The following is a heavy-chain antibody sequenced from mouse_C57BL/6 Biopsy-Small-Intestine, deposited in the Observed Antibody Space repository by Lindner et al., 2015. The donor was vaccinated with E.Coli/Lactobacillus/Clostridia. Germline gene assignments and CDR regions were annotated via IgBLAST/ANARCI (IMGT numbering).Heavy chain of an antibody. J-gene: IGHJ4*01. CDR3: ARHHHDFWSGYYNNWFDT. Sequence: SVKVSCKASGYTFTGHYIYWVRQAPRQGLEWMGRINPNNGGTNYAQKFQGRVTLTRDTSSSTAYMELSSLRSDDTAVYFCARHHHDFWSGYYNNWFDTWGQGTLVTVSS. V-gene: IGHV1-26*01. CDR2: INPNNGGT. D-gene: IGHD2-12*01. CDR1: GYTFTGHY.